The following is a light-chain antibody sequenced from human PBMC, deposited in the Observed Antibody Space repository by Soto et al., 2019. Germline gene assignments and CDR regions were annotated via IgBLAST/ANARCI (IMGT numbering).Light chain of an antibody. CDR2: DVS. Sequence: ALTQPASVSGSPGQSITISCTGTSSDVGGYNYVSWYQQHPGKAPKLMIYDVSNRPSGASNRFSGSKSGNTASLTISGLQAEDEADYYCSSYTCSSTYVFGTGTKLTVL. J-gene: IGLJ1*01. CDR3: SSYTCSSTYV. CDR1: SSDVGGYNY. V-gene: IGLV2-14*01.